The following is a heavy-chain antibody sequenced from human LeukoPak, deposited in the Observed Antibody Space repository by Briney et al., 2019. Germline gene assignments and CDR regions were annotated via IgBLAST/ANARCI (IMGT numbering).Heavy chain of an antibody. D-gene: IGHD3-10*01. J-gene: IGHJ4*02. CDR1: GFTFSGYY. CDR2: ISNSGGAT. Sequence: GGSLRLSCAASGFTFSGYYMSWIRQAPGKGLEWVSYISNSGGATNYGDSVRGRFTISRDNSKNSLYLEMNSLRAEDTAIYYCARESYYGLGTYFNFDYWGQGILVTVSS. V-gene: IGHV3-11*01. CDR3: ARESYYGLGTYFNFDY.